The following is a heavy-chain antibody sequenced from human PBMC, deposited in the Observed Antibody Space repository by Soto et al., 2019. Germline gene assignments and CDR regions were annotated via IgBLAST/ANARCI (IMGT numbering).Heavy chain of an antibody. CDR2: ISYDGSNK. J-gene: IGHJ6*02. Sequence: GGSLRLSCAASGFTFSSYGMHWVRQAPGKGLEWVAVISYDGSNKYYADSVKGRFTISRDNSKNTLYLQMNSLRAEDTAVYYCAKVLYGCYYGMDVWGQGTTVTVSS. CDR1: GFTFSSYG. D-gene: IGHD4-17*01. CDR3: AKVLYGCYYGMDV. V-gene: IGHV3-30*18.